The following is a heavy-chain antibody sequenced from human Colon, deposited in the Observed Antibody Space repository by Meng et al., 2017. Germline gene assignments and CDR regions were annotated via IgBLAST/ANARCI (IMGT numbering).Heavy chain of an antibody. Sequence: SETLSLTCTVSHDSISSYYWNWIRQPPGKGLEWIGYIDYSGSTIYNSSLQSRITISVDTSKDQFSLKVTSVTAADTAIYFCARTMYREGGAFDVWGQGTKVTVSS. CDR2: IDYSGST. CDR1: HDSISSYY. D-gene: IGHD3-10*02. V-gene: IGHV4-59*01. J-gene: IGHJ3*01. CDR3: ARTMYREGGAFDV.